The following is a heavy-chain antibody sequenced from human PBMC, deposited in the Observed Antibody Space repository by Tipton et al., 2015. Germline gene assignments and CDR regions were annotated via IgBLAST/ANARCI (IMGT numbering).Heavy chain of an antibody. J-gene: IGHJ4*02. CDR3: ARLRGLWVGDN. D-gene: IGHD3-10*01. CDR1: GGSISNDY. Sequence: TLSLTCTLSGGSISNDYWNWIRQPPGKGLEWIGAFHYTGTTNYNPSLKSRVTISGNTSHNQFSLRLTSVTAADTAVYYCARLRGLWVGDNWGQGTLVTVSS. V-gene: IGHV4-59*01. CDR2: FHYTGTT.